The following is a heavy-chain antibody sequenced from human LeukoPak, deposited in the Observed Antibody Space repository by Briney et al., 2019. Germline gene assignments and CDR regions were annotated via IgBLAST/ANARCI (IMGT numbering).Heavy chain of an antibody. Sequence: SETLSLTCTVSGGSISSYYWSWIRQPPGKGLEWIGYIYYSGSTNYNPSLKSRVTISVDTSKNQFSLKPSSVTAADTAVYYCARDHPYYYDSSGYSGRDAFDIWGQGTMITVSS. V-gene: IGHV4-59*01. D-gene: IGHD3-22*01. CDR3: ARDHPYYYDSSGYSGRDAFDI. CDR2: IYYSGST. CDR1: GGSISSYY. J-gene: IGHJ3*02.